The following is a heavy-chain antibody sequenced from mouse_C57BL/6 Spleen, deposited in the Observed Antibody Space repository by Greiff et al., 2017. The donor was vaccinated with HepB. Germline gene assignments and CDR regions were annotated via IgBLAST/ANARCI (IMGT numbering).Heavy chain of an antibody. D-gene: IGHD2-1*01. J-gene: IGHJ4*01. Sequence: QVQLKESGPGLVQPSQSLSITCTVSGFSLTSYGVHWVHQSPGKGLEWLGVIWSGGSTDYNAAFISRLSISKDNSKSQVFFKMNSLQADDTAIYYCARNWVYYGNYDYAMDYWGQGTSVTVSS. CDR3: ARNWVYYGNYDYAMDY. CDR2: IWSGGST. CDR1: GFSLTSYG. V-gene: IGHV2-2*01.